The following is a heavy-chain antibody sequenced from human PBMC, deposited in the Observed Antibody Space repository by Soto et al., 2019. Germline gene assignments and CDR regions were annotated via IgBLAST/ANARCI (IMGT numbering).Heavy chain of an antibody. J-gene: IGHJ3*02. D-gene: IGHD5-12*01. V-gene: IGHV5-10-1*01. CDR2: IDPSHSYT. CDR3: ARGSATRDAFNI. CDR1: RYSFTSYW. Sequence: GESLKISCKGSRYSFTSYWISWVRQMPEKGLEWIGRIDPSHSYTNYSPSFQGHVTISADKSISTASLQWSSLKASDTAMYYCARGSATRDAFNIWGKGTIVTVSS.